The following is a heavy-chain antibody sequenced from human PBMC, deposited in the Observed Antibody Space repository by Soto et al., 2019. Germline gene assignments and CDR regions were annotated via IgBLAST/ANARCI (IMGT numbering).Heavy chain of an antibody. CDR3: ATDAFYFDSSGDFAFDI. D-gene: IGHD3-22*01. Sequence: QVQLVQSGAEVKKPGASVKVSCKVSGYTLTELSMHWVRQAPGKGLEWMGGFDPEDGETIYAQNFQGRVTMTEDTSTDTAYMELSSLKSEDTAVYYCATDAFYFDSSGDFAFDIWGQGTMVTVSS. V-gene: IGHV1-24*01. J-gene: IGHJ3*02. CDR2: FDPEDGET. CDR1: GYTLTELS.